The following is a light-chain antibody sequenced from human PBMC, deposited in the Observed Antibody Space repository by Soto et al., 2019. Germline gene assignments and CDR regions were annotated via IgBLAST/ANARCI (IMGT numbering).Light chain of an antibody. J-gene: IGKJ2*01. Sequence: EIVMTQSPATLSVSPGERTTLSCRASQSVSSNLAWYQQKPGQAPRLLIYGASTRATGIPARFSGSGSGTDFTLTISSLQSEDFAVYYCQQYNNWPPRDSFGKGTKLEIK. V-gene: IGKV3-15*01. CDR2: GAS. CDR3: QQYNNWPPRDS. CDR1: QSVSSN.